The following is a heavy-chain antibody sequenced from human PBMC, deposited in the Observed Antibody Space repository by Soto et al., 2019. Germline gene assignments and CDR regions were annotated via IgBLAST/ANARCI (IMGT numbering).Heavy chain of an antibody. CDR2: IYSYSGRT. J-gene: IGHJ5*02. Sequence: QVQLQESGPGLVKPSQTLSLTCSVSGVSISSGAYYWNWIRQPPGKGPEWLGYIYSYSGRTYHSPSLKGRLTISGDTSKNQCSLTLTSVTVAYTAVYFCARGFRYPVGATPGWFDPWGQGTLVTVSS. D-gene: IGHD2-15*01. CDR3: ARGFRYPVGATPGWFDP. V-gene: IGHV4-30-4*01. CDR1: GVSISSGAYY.